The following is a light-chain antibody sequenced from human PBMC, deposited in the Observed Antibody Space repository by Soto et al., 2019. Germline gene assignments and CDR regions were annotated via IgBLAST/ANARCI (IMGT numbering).Light chain of an antibody. V-gene: IGKV1-5*03. CDR3: LQYNVYPLT. CDR2: KAS. J-gene: IGKJ4*01. Sequence: DIQMTQSPSTLSASVGDRVTTTCRASQNINRWLAWYQQRPGKAPNLLIHKASTLEAGVPSRFSGSASGTEFTLTISSLQPDDFAAYFCLQYNVYPLTFGGGTKVDIK. CDR1: QNINRW.